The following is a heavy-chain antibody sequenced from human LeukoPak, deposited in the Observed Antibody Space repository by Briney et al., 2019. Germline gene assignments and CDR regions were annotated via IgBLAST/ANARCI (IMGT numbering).Heavy chain of an antibody. V-gene: IGHV6-1*01. CDR2: TYYRSKWYN. J-gene: IGHJ4*02. D-gene: IGHD6-13*01. CDR3: AREAAAGTGVDY. Sequence: SQTLSLTCAISGDSVSSNSAAWNWIRQSPSRGLEWLGRTYYRSKWYNDYAVSVKSRITIKPDTSKNQFSLKLSSVTAADTAVYYCAREAAAGTGVDYWGQGTLVTVSS. CDR1: GDSVSSNSAA.